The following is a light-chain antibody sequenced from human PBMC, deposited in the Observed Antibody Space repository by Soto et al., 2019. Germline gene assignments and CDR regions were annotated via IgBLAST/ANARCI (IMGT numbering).Light chain of an antibody. CDR2: DVS. CDR3: QSYDSSLSGGV. CDR1: SSDVGSYNY. Sequence: QSALTQPASVSGSPGQSITISCTGTSSDVGSYNYVSWYQQHPGKAPKVLIYDVSNRPSGVSDRFSGSKSGNTASLTISGLQAEDEADYYCQSYDSSLSGGVFGGGTQLTVL. V-gene: IGLV2-14*01. J-gene: IGLJ3*02.